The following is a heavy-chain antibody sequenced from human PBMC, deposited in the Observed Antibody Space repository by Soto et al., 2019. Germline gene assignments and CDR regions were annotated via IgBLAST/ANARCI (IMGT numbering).Heavy chain of an antibody. CDR1: GYTFTSYT. J-gene: IGHJ6*02. V-gene: IGHV1-18*01. CDR2: ISAYNGNT. D-gene: IGHD2-15*01. Sequence: GASVKVSCKASGYTFTSYTISWVRQAPGQGLEWMGWISAYNGNTNYAQKLQGRVTMTTDTSTSTVYMELRSLRSDDTAVYYCARDRYCSGGSCYYYGMDVWGQGTTVTVS. CDR3: ARDRYCSGGSCYYYGMDV.